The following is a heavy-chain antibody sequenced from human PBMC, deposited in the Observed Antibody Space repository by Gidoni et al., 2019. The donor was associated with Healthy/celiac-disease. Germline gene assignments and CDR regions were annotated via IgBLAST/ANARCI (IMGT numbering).Heavy chain of an antibody. V-gene: IGHV4-34*01. J-gene: IGHJ4*02. CDR3: ARGRPRIAAAGTFGY. CDR1: GGSFSGYY. CDR2: INHSGST. D-gene: IGHD6-13*01. Sequence: QVQLQQWGAGLLKPSETLSLTCAVYGGSFSGYYWSWIRQPPGKGLEWIGEINHSGSTNYNPSLKSRVTISVDTSKNQFSLKLSSVTAADTAVYYCARGRPRIAAAGTFGYWGQGTLVTVSS.